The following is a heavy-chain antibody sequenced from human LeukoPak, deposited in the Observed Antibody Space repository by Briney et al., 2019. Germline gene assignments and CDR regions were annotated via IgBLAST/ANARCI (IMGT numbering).Heavy chain of an antibody. CDR2: IFPGDSDT. V-gene: IGHV5-51*01. CDR1: GYSFSSFW. Sequence: HGESLKISCQGSGYSFSSFWIAWVRQMPGKGPEWMGIIFPGDSDTRYRPSLQGQVTISVDKSIDTAFLQWSSLKASDSAIYYCARLTSFADLLTATRRSWFDPWGQGTLVTVSS. J-gene: IGHJ5*02. CDR3: ARLTSFADLLTATRRSWFDP. D-gene: IGHD2-21*02.